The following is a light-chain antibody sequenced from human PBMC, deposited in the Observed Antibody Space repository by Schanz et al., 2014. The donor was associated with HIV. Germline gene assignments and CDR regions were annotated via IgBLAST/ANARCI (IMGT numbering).Light chain of an antibody. CDR3: QQYNDWRLT. CDR2: GAS. Sequence: IVMTQSPATLSVSPGERATLSCRASQSVSSNLAWYQQKPGQAPRLLIFGASTRATGIPASFSGSGSGAEFTLTISSLQSEDFVVYYCQQYNDWRLTFGGGTKVEIK. CDR1: QSVSSN. J-gene: IGKJ4*01. V-gene: IGKV3-15*01.